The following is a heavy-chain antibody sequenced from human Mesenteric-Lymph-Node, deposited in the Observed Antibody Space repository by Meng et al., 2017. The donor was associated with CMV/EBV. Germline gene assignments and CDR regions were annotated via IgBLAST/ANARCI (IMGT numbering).Heavy chain of an antibody. CDR3: VKGWEQMSYYGMDI. CDR1: GGSTTSNHYY. Sequence: SETLSLTCTASGGSTTSNHYYWGWVRQTPGKGLEWIGNIFYSGSTSFNPSLTSRVTISIDRSMNQFSLRLSSVTAADTAIYYCVKGWEQMSYYGMDIWGHGTSVTVSS. D-gene: IGHD1-26*01. J-gene: IGHJ6*02. CDR2: IFYSGST. V-gene: IGHV4-39*01.